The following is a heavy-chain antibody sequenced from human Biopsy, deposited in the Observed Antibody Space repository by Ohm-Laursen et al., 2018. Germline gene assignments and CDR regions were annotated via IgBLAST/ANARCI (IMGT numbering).Heavy chain of an antibody. V-gene: IGHV3-21*01. CDR2: ISSSSDNI. CDR3: ARSRGSSGIATIYYYGMDV. D-gene: IGHD3-10*01. Sequence: LSLTCAASGFTLSSYSMNWVRQTPGKGLEWVSTISSSSDNIYYVDSVKGRFTISRDNAKNSLYLQMNSLRAEDTAVYYCARSRGSSGIATIYYYGMDVWGQGTTVTVSS. J-gene: IGHJ6*02. CDR1: GFTLSSYS.